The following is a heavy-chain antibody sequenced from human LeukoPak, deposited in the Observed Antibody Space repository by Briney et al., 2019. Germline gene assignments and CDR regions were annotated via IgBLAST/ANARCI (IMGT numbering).Heavy chain of an antibody. J-gene: IGHJ3*02. D-gene: IGHD2-21*02. CDR3: ARHHPNPPYCGGDCYRGAFDI. V-gene: IGHV4-39*01. CDR1: GGSISSYY. CDR2: IYYSGST. Sequence: SETLSLTCTVSGGSISSYYWGWIRQPPGKGLEWIGSIYYSGSTYYNPSLKSRVTISVDTSKNQFSLKLSSVTAADTAVYYCARHHPNPPYCGGDCYRGAFDIWGQGTMVTVSS.